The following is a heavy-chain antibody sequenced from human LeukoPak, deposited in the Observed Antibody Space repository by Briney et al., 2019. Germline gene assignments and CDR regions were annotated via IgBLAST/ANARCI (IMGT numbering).Heavy chain of an antibody. V-gene: IGHV4-39*01. J-gene: IGHJ4*02. CDR3: ARNKGSVWSSFDS. D-gene: IGHD6-19*01. Sequence: PSETLSLTCTVSGDSISSSGHYWGWVRQSPGKGLEWIGNIFYSGSTYYNPSLKSRVTISVDTSNNQFSLKLTSVTAADTAVYYRARNKGSVWSSFDSWGQGTLVTVSS. CDR2: IFYSGST. CDR1: GDSISSSGHY.